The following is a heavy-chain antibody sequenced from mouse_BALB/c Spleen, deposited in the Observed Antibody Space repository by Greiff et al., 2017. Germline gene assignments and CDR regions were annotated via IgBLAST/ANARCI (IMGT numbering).Heavy chain of an antibody. CDR3: ARWDAWFAY. CDR2: INPSSGYT. CDR1: GYTFTSYT. D-gene: IGHD4-1*01. Sequence: VKLMESGAELARPGASVKMSCKASGYTFTSYTMHWVKQRPGQGLEWIGYINPSSGYTNYNQKFKDKATLTADKSSSTAYMQLSSLTSEDSAVYYCARWDAWFAYWGQGTLVTVSA. V-gene: IGHV1-4*01. J-gene: IGHJ3*01.